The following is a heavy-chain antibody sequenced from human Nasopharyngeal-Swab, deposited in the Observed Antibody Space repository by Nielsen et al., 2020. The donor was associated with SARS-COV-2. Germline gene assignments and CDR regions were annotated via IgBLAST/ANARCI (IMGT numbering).Heavy chain of an antibody. CDR2: IWYDGSNK. D-gene: IGHD3-10*01. V-gene: IGHV3-33*01. CDR3: ARDGFGEFDYYYYGMDV. Sequence: GGSLRLSCAASGFTFSSYGMHWVRQAPGKGLEWVAVIWYDGSNKYYADSVKGRFTISRDNAKNSLYLQMNSLRAEDTAVYYCARDGFGEFDYYYYGMDVWGQGTTVTVSS. CDR1: GFTFSSYG. J-gene: IGHJ6*02.